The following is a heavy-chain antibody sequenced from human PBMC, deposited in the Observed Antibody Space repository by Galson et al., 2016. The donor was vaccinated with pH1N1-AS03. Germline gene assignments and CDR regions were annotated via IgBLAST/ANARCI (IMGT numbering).Heavy chain of an antibody. J-gene: IGHJ6*02. Sequence: SLRLSCAGAGFTFSSHDMYWVRQPPGKGLEWVSASGTAGDTYYAGSVKGRFTISRENAKNSLYLQMNSVRAGDTAVYYCARGKEGYFYGIDVWGQGTTVTVSS. D-gene: IGHD3-10*01. CDR2: SGTAGDT. CDR1: GFTFSSHD. CDR3: ARGKEGYFYGIDV. V-gene: IGHV3-13*01.